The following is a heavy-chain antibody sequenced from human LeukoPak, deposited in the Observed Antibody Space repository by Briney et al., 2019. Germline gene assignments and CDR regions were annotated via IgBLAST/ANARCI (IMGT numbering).Heavy chain of an antibody. CDR3: ARDNGLGATVDFDY. Sequence: GGSLRLSCAASGFTFSRYWMHWVRQAPGKGLVWVSRINSDGSSTSYADSVKGRFTISRDNSKNTLYLQMNSLRAEDTAVYYCARDNGLGATVDFDYWGQGTLVTVSS. J-gene: IGHJ4*02. D-gene: IGHD1-26*01. V-gene: IGHV3-74*01. CDR2: INSDGSST. CDR1: GFTFSRYW.